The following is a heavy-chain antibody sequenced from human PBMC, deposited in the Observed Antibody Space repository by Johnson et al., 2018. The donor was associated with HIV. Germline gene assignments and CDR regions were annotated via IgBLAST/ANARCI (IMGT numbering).Heavy chain of an antibody. V-gene: IGHV3-11*01. D-gene: IGHD3-10*01. J-gene: IGHJ3*02. Sequence: QVQLVESGGGVVRPGGSLRLSCAASGFTFDDYGMSWVRQAPGKGLEWVSYISSSGSIIYYADFVKGRFTISRDNAKKSLYLQMNSLRAEETALYYCTRGATWFGDAFDIWGQGTMVTVSS. CDR3: TRGATWFGDAFDI. CDR1: GFTFDDYG. CDR2: ISSSGSII.